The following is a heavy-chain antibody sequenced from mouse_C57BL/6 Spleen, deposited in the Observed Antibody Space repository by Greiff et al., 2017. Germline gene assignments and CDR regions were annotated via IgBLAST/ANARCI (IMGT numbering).Heavy chain of an antibody. V-gene: IGHV1-80*01. CDR2: IYPGDGDT. D-gene: IGHD1-1*01. CDR1: GYAFSSYW. CDR3: ASGGYYGSSGY. Sequence: VQLVESGAELVKPGASVKISCKASGYAFSSYWMNWVKQRPGKGLEWIGQIYPGDGDTNYNGKFKGKATLTADKSSSTAYMQLSSLTSEDSAVYFCASGGYYGSSGYWGQGTTLTVSS. J-gene: IGHJ2*01.